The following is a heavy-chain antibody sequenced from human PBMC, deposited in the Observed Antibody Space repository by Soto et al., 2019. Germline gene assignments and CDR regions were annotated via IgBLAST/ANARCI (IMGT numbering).Heavy chain of an antibody. J-gene: IGHJ4*02. CDR1: GGSISSGGYY. Sequence: SETLSLTCTVSGGSISSGGYYWSWIRQHPGKGLEWIGYIYYSGSTYYNPSLKSRVTISVDTSKNQFSLKLSSVTAADTAVYYCANLVVAATTKEVSYFDYWGQGTLVTVSS. V-gene: IGHV4-31*03. CDR2: IYYSGST. CDR3: ANLVVAATTKEVSYFDY. D-gene: IGHD2-15*01.